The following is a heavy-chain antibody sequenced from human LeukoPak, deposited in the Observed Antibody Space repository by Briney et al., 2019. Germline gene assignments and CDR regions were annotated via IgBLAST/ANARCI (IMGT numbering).Heavy chain of an antibody. J-gene: IGHJ4*02. Sequence: GASVKVSCKASGYTFTSYGISWVRQAPGQGLEWMGWISAYNGNTNYAQKLQGRVTMTTDTSTSTAYMELRSPRSDDTAVYYCAGGYSGYDSGGGFGYWGQGTLVTVSS. CDR3: AGGYSGYDSGGGFGY. D-gene: IGHD5-12*01. CDR2: ISAYNGNT. CDR1: GYTFTSYG. V-gene: IGHV1-18*01.